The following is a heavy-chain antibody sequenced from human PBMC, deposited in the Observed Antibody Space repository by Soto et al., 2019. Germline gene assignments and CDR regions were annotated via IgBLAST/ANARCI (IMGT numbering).Heavy chain of an antibody. CDR3: ARRYSGSGRYDS. D-gene: IGHD6-19*01. CDR1: GVSFSGFF. J-gene: IGHJ5*01. CDR2: INHRGDT. Sequence: QVQLQQWGPGLLKPSETLSLTGALSGVSFSGFFWSWIRQPPGKGLEWIGEINHRGDTNYNPSLKSRVTISIVTSTNQISFNLTSVTAADSAVYYCARRYSGSGRYDSCGLGTPVTISS. V-gene: IGHV4-34*01.